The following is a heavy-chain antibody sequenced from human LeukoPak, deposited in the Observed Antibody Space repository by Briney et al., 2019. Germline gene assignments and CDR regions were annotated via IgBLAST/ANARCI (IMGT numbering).Heavy chain of an antibody. CDR1: GYTFSDYA. CDR2: IDAGNGDT. D-gene: IGHD2-21*02. V-gene: IGHV1-3*01. J-gene: IGHJ4*02. Sequence: ASVKVSCKASGYTFSDYAMHWVRQAPGQRFEWMGWIDAGNGDTRYSQKFQGRVTMTRDTSISTAYMELSRLRSDDTAVYYCARDYCGGDCFPDYWGQGTLVTVSS. CDR3: ARDYCGGDCFPDY.